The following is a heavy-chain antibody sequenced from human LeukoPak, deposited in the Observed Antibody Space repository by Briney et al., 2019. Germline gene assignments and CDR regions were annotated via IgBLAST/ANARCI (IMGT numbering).Heavy chain of an antibody. CDR3: ARHLGYSSSWYPPRPYWYFDL. Sequence: PSETLSLTCTVSGGSISSSSYYWGWIRQPPGKGLEWIGSIYYSGSTYYNPSLKSRVTISVDTSKNQFSLKLSSVTAADTAVYYCARHLGYSSSWYPPRPYWYFDLWGRGTLVTVSS. D-gene: IGHD6-13*01. CDR2: IYYSGST. V-gene: IGHV4-39*01. J-gene: IGHJ2*01. CDR1: GGSISSSSYY.